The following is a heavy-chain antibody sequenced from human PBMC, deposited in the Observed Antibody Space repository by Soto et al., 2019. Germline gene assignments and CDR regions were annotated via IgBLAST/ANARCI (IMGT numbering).Heavy chain of an antibody. CDR2: IQGSGNT. CDR1: GGSISSYY. Sequence: SETLFLTCSVSGGSISSYYWSWIRQPAGKGLEWIGRIQGSGNTNYNPSLKSRVTMSGDTSKNQFSLKLSSVTAADTAVYYCARGMGSSGWYYYYYGMDVWGQGTTVTVSS. CDR3: ARGMGSSGWYYYYYGMDV. J-gene: IGHJ6*01. D-gene: IGHD6-19*01. V-gene: IGHV4-4*07.